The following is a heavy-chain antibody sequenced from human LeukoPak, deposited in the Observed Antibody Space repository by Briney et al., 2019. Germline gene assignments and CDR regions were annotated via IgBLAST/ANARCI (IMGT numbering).Heavy chain of an antibody. D-gene: IGHD6-25*01. CDR3: VRAGGPYDY. Sequence: ASVKVSCKASGYTFTNYYIHWVRQAPGQGLEWMGWINPNSGGTDYAQKFQGRVTMTRDTSISTAYMELISLRSDDTAVYYCVRAGGPYDYWGQGTLVTVSS. V-gene: IGHV1-2*02. J-gene: IGHJ4*02. CDR2: INPNSGGT. CDR1: GYTFTNYY.